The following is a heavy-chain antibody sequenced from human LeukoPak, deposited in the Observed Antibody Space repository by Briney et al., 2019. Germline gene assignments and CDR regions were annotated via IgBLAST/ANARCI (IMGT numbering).Heavy chain of an antibody. V-gene: IGHV3-66*01. J-gene: IGHJ4*02. CDR1: EFSVGSNY. Sequence: GSLRLSCAASEFSVGSNYMTWVRQAPGKGPEWVSLIYSGGSTYYADSVKGRFTISRDNSKNTLYLQMNSLRAEGTAVYYCARVTVVGATDYWGQGTLVTVSS. D-gene: IGHD1-26*01. CDR2: IYSGGST. CDR3: ARVTVVGATDY.